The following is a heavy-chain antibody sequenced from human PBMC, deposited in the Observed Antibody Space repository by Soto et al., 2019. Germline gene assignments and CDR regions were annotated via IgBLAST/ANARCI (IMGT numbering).Heavy chain of an antibody. CDR1: RSTFTSYF. Sequence: ASVKVSCKASRSTFTSYFMHWVRQAPGQGLEWMGIINPSGGSTTYAQKFQGRVTMTTDTSTSTAYMELTSLRSDDTAVYYCAREPRGKDVWSQGTTVTVSS. CDR2: INPSGGST. V-gene: IGHV1-46*01. J-gene: IGHJ6*02. CDR3: AREPRGKDV.